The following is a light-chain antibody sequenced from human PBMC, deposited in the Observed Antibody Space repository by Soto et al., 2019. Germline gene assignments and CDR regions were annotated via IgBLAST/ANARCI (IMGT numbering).Light chain of an antibody. CDR3: QQLDNYCT. J-gene: IGKJ3*01. V-gene: IGKV1-9*01. Sequence: IQLTQSPSALSAAVGDTATITCRASQDISSYLGWYQQKPGQAPKLLIYAASTLQSGVPSRFSGSGSGTDFILTISSLQPEDFATYYCQQLDNYCTFGPGTKVDI. CDR2: AAS. CDR1: QDISSY.